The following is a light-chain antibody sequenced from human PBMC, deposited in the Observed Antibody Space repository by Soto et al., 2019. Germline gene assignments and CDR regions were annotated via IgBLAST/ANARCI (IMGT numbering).Light chain of an antibody. CDR3: QQGFSTPIT. Sequence: DIQMTQSPSSLSASVRCRVTITCRSSQNIGNYLNWYQQTPGKAPRLLISTASSLQSGVPSRFSGSRSGADFTLSISSLQTEDSATYYCQQGFSTPITFGKGTRMEIK. CDR1: QNIGNY. CDR2: TAS. J-gene: IGKJ5*01. V-gene: IGKV1-39*01.